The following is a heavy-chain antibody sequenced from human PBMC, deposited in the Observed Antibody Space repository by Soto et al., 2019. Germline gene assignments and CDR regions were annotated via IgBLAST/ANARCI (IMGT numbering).Heavy chain of an antibody. CDR2: IYYSGST. D-gene: IGHD5-12*01. J-gene: IGHJ4*02. CDR1: GGSISSSSYY. V-gene: IGHV4-39*01. Sequence: QLQLQESGPGLVKPSETLSLTCTVSGGSISSSSYYWGWIRQPPGKGLEWIGSIYYSGSTYYNPSLMSRVTISVDTSKNQFSLKLSSVTAADTAVYYCARHVKVATTVDYWGQGTLVTVSS. CDR3: ARHVKVATTVDY.